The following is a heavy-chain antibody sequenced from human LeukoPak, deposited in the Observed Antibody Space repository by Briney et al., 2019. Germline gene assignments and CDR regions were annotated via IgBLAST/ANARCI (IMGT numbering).Heavy chain of an antibody. CDR1: GFAFSSYS. J-gene: IGHJ6*02. CDR2: ISSSSSYI. Sequence: GGSLRLSCAASGFAFSSYSMNWVRRAPGKGLEWVSSISSSSSYIYYADSVKGRFTISRDNAKNSLYLQMNSLRAEDTAVYYCARVGEYYDFWSGYFTREGYYYGMDVWGQGTTVTVSS. CDR3: ARVGEYYDFWSGYFTREGYYYGMDV. D-gene: IGHD3-3*01. V-gene: IGHV3-21*01.